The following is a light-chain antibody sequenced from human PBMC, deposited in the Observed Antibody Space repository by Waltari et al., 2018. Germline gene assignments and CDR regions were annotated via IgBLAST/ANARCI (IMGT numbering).Light chain of an antibody. CDR2: EVS. Sequence: QSALTQPPSASGSPGQSVTISCTGTSSDAGGYNYVSWYQQQPGNAPKLMNYEVSKRTSGVPDRFSGSKSDNTAALTVSGLQAEYEADYYCSSDAGSNPLYVFGTGTKVTVL. CDR1: SSDAGGYNY. CDR3: SSDAGSNPLYV. V-gene: IGLV2-8*01. J-gene: IGLJ1*01.